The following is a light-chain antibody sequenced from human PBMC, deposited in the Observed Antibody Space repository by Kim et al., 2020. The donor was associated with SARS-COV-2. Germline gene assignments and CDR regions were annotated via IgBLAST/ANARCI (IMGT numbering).Light chain of an antibody. V-gene: IGLV3-19*01. Sequence: SSELTQDPAVSVALGQTVRITCQGDSLRSYYASWYQQKPGQAPILIIYSKNNRPSGIPDRFSVSSSGNTASLTITGAQAEDEADYYCNSRDNSGHHLVFG. CDR1: SLRSYY. J-gene: IGLJ2*01. CDR2: SKN. CDR3: NSRDNSGHHLV.